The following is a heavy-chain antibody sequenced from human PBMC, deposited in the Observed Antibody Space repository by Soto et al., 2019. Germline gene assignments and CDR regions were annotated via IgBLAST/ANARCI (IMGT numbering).Heavy chain of an antibody. CDR3: ESSNIVGVRACVYSCYYYGMED. J-gene: IGHJ6*02. V-gene: IGHV1-69*01. CDR1: GGTFSSYA. Sequence: QVQLVQSGAEVKKPGSSVKVSCKASGGTFSSYAISWVRQAPGQGLEWMGGIIPIFGTANYAQKFQGRVTITEEESTIIADVEPSSLYTEDTGVYYCESSNIVGVRACVYSCYYYGMEDWGQGTTVTVSS. CDR2: IIPIFGTA. D-gene: IGHD2-2*01.